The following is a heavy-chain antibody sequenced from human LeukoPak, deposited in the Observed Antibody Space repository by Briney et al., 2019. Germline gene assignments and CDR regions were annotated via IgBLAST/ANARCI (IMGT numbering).Heavy chain of an antibody. CDR1: GGSFSDHY. D-gene: IGHD6-19*01. Sequence: SETLSLTCAVYGGSFSDHYWSWIRQSPGKGLEWIGEINHSGSTNYNPSLKSRVTISVDTSKNQFSLKLSSVTAADTAVYYCARGRGSSGWYFDYWGQGTLVTVSS. CDR2: INHSGST. J-gene: IGHJ4*02. CDR3: ARGRGSSGWYFDY. V-gene: IGHV4-34*01.